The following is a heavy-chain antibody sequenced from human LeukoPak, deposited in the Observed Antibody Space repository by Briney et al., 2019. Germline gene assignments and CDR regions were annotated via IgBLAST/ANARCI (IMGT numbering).Heavy chain of an antibody. V-gene: IGHV3-23*01. D-gene: IGHD7-27*01. J-gene: IGHJ4*02. CDR1: GFTFSSYA. CDR3: AKDLGKTSGDDY. Sequence: GGSLRLSCAASGFTFSSYAMSWVRPAPGKGLEWVSAISGSGGSTYYADSVKGRFTISRDNSKNTLYLQINSLRAEDTAVYYCAKDLGKTSGDDYWGQGTLVTVSS. CDR2: ISGSGGST.